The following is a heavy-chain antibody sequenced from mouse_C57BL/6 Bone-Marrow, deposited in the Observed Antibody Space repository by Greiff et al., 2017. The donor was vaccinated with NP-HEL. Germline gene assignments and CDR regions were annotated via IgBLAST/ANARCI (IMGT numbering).Heavy chain of an antibody. Sequence: QVQLQQSGAELVKPGASVKLSCKASGYTFTEYTIHWVKQRSGQGLEWIGWFYPGSGSIMYNETFKDKATLTADQSSSTGYMEPSSLTSEDSAVYFCARHVLYYSNYENYFDYWGQGTTLTVSS. V-gene: IGHV1-62-2*01. J-gene: IGHJ2*01. D-gene: IGHD2-5*01. CDR3: ARHVLYYSNYENYFDY. CDR1: GYTFTEYT. CDR2: FYPGSGSI.